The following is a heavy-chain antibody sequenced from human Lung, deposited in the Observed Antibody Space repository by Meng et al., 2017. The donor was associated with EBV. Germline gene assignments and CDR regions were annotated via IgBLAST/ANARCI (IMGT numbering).Heavy chain of an antibody. CDR1: GVDFDPYA. Sequence: QLAEAGVAVVQPGRPLILTCAPAGVDFDPYAVHWVRQPPGKGLEWVAVISDTGHNKYFADSVRGRFTISRDNSKNMVSLQMNSLRPGDTATDYCAIIPYSNAWGQGTLVTVSS. CDR3: AIIPYSNA. CDR2: ISDTGHNK. V-gene: IGHV3-30-3*01. J-gene: IGHJ5*02. D-gene: IGHD4-11*01.